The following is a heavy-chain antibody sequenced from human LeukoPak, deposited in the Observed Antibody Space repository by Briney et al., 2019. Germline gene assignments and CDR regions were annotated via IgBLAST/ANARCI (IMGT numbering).Heavy chain of an antibody. J-gene: IGHJ4*02. Sequence: SETLSLTCTVSGGSISSYYWSWIRQPPGKGLEWIGYIYYSGSTNYNPSLKSRVTISGDTSKNQFSLRLSSVTAADTAVYYCARAATAGYFDYWGQGTLVTVSS. CDR2: IYYSGST. V-gene: IGHV4-59*08. D-gene: IGHD2-15*01. CDR1: GGSISSYY. CDR3: ARAATAGYFDY.